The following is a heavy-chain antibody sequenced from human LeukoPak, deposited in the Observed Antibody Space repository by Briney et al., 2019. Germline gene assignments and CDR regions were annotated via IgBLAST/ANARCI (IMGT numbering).Heavy chain of an antibody. CDR3: ARERQGDSSGYYSYYYYYGMDV. D-gene: IGHD3-22*01. Sequence: PGGSLRLSCAASGFTFSSYEMNWVRQAPGKGLGWVSYISSSGSTIYYADSVKGRFTISRDNAKNSLYLQMNSLRAEDTAVYYCARERQGDSSGYYSYYYYYGMDVWGQGTTVTASS. CDR1: GFTFSSYE. J-gene: IGHJ6*02. V-gene: IGHV3-48*03. CDR2: ISSSGSTI.